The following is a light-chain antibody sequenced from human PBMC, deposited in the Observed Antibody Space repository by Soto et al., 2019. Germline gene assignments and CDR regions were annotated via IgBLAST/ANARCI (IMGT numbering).Light chain of an antibody. CDR2: EVS. CDR1: SSDVGGYNY. CDR3: SSYAGSNNFNV. V-gene: IGLV2-8*01. Sequence: QSALTQPPSASGSPGQSVTISCTGTSSDVGGYNYVSWYQQHPGKAPKLMIYEVSKRPSGVPDRFSGSKSVNTASLTVSGLQAEDEADYYCSSYAGSNNFNVFGTGTKVTVL. J-gene: IGLJ1*01.